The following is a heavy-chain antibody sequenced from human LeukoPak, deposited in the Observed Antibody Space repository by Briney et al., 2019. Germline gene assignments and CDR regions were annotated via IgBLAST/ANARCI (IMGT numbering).Heavy chain of an antibody. V-gene: IGHV3-13*01. D-gene: IGHD6-19*01. CDR2: IGTAGDT. CDR3: AKEKIAVASFDY. J-gene: IGHJ4*02. Sequence: GGSLRLSCAASGFTFSSYDMHWVRHATGKGLEWVSAIGTAGDTYYPGSVKGRFTISRENAKNSLYLQMNSLRAGDTAVYYCAKEKIAVASFDYWGQGTLVTVSS. CDR1: GFTFSSYD.